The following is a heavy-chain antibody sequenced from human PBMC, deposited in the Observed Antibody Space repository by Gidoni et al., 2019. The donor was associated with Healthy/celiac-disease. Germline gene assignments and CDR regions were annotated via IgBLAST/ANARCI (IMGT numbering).Heavy chain of an antibody. D-gene: IGHD3-3*01. CDR2: IYYSGST. J-gene: IGHJ6*03. Sequence: WSWIRQHPGKGLEWIGYIYYSGSTYYNPSLKSRVTISVDTSKNQFSLKLSSVTAADTAVYYCARAKRTIFGGDYYYYYMDVWGKGTTVTVSS. V-gene: IGHV4-31*02. CDR3: ARAKRTIFGGDYYYYYMDV.